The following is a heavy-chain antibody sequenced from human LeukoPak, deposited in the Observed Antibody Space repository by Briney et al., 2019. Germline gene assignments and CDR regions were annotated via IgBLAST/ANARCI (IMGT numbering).Heavy chain of an antibody. J-gene: IGHJ4*02. CDR1: GGSISSSSYY. D-gene: IGHD6-19*01. CDR3: ARQSKGSSGWYTVGAAYYFDY. Sequence: SETLSLTCTVSGGSISSSSYYWGWIRQPPGKGLEWIGSIYYSGSTYYNPSLKSRVTISVDTSKNQFSLKLSSVTAADTAVYYCARQSKGSSGWYTVGAAYYFDYWGQGTLVTVSS. CDR2: IYYSGST. V-gene: IGHV4-39*07.